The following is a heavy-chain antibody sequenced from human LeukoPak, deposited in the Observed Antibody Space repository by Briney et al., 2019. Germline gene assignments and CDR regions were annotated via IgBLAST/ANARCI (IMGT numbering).Heavy chain of an antibody. J-gene: IGHJ4*02. CDR3: APGQQLVGGGLDY. CDR2: ISSSSSYI. CDR1: GFTFSSYS. Sequence: GGSLRLSCAASGFTFSSYSMNWVRQAPGKGLEWVSSISSSSSYIYYADSVKGRFTISRDNAKNSLYLQTNSLRAEDTAVYYCAPGQQLVGGGLDYWGQGTLVTVSS. D-gene: IGHD6-13*01. V-gene: IGHV3-21*01.